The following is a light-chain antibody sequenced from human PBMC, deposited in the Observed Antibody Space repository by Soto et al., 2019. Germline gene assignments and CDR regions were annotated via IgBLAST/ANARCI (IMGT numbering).Light chain of an antibody. Sequence: ETVMTQSPGTLSVSLGERATHSCRASQSVSIHLAWYQQKPGQAPRLLIYDTSTRATGIPARFSGSGSGTEFTLTISSLQSEDIAVYFCQQYYNWPPITFGQGTRLEIK. CDR1: QSVSIH. CDR2: DTS. J-gene: IGKJ5*01. V-gene: IGKV3-15*01. CDR3: QQYYNWPPIT.